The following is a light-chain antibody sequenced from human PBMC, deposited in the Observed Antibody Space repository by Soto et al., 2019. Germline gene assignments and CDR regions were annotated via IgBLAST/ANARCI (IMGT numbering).Light chain of an antibody. CDR2: KIS. V-gene: IGKV2-24*01. J-gene: IGKJ2*01. CDR3: MQATQSYT. Sequence: DIVLTQTPLSSPFTLGQPASISCRSSQSLVHSDGNTYFNGLQQRPGQPPRLLIYKISKRVPGVPDRFSGSGSGTDFTLKISRVEAEDVGLYYCMQATQSYTFGHGTKLEIK. CDR1: QSLVHSDGNTY.